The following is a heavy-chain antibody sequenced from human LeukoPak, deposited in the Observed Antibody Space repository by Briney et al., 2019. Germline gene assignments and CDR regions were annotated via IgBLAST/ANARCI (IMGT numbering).Heavy chain of an antibody. D-gene: IGHD3-22*01. J-gene: IGHJ4*02. Sequence: GRSLRLSCAASGFTFGNHGMHWVRQAPGKGLEWVAVISHDGSNSYYADSVKGRFTISRDNSKNTLYLQMNSLRAEDTAVYYCARDSRRYYDSSGYCFDYWGQGTLVTVSS. CDR2: ISHDGSNS. V-gene: IGHV3-30*03. CDR1: GFTFGNHG. CDR3: ARDSRRYYDSSGYCFDY.